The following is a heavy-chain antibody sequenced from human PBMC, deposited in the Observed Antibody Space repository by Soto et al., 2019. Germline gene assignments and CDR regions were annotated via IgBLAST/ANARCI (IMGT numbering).Heavy chain of an antibody. V-gene: IGHV1-8*01. CDR1: GYTFTSYD. Sequence: QVQLVQSGAEVKKPGASVKVSCKASGYTFTSYDINWVRQATGQGLEWMGWMNPNSGNTGYAQKFQGRVTMTRNTSMTKAYMELRSLRSEDTAVYYCERRELDSSGWCYWFDPWGQGTLVTVSS. CDR3: ERRELDSSGWCYWFDP. CDR2: MNPNSGNT. J-gene: IGHJ5*02. D-gene: IGHD6-19*01.